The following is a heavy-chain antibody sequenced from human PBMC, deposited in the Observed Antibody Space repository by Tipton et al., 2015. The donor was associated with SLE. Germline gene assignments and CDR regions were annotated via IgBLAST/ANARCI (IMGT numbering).Heavy chain of an antibody. V-gene: IGHV3-30*02. CDR3: ARDGSGWSIN. CDR1: GFTFSSYG. J-gene: IGHJ4*02. CDR2: IRYDGSNK. D-gene: IGHD6-19*01. Sequence: SGFTFSSYGIHWVRQAPGKGLEWVAFIRYDGSNKYYSNSVKGRFTISRDNAKNTVSLQMNSLRAEDTAVYYCARDGSGWSINWGQGTLVTVSS.